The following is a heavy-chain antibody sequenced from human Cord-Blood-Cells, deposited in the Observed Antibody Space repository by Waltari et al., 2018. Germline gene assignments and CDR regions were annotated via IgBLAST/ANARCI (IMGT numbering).Heavy chain of an antibody. V-gene: IGHV4-34*01. D-gene: IGHD1-26*01. CDR3: ARDIVGANDAFDI. Sequence: QVQLQQWGAGLLKPSETLSLTFAVYGGSFRGYYWSWIRQPPGKGLEWIGEINHSGSTNYNPSLKSRVTISVDTSKNQFSLKLSSVTAADTAVYYCARDIVGANDAFDIWGQGTMVTVSS. CDR2: INHSGST. CDR1: GGSFRGYY. J-gene: IGHJ3*02.